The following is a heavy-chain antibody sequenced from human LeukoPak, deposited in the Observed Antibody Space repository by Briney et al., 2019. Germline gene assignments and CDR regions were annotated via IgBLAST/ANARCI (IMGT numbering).Heavy chain of an antibody. CDR1: GFTFSSYA. J-gene: IGHJ4*02. V-gene: IGHV3-23*01. D-gene: IGHD3-22*01. CDR2: ISGSGGST. Sequence: PGGSLRLSCAASGFTFSSYAMSWVRQAPGKGLEWVSAISGSGGSTYYADSVKGRFTISRDNSKNTLYLQMNSLRAEDTAVYYCAKAPVYYYDSSGYYSYNYFDYWGQGTLVTVSS. CDR3: AKAPVYYYDSSGYYSYNYFDY.